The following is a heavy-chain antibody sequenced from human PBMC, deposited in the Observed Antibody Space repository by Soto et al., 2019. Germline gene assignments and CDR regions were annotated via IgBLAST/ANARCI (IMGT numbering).Heavy chain of an antibody. D-gene: IGHD3-10*01. V-gene: IGHV1-3*01. CDR3: ARDQRRGVPKYYFDY. Sequence: KFQGRVTITRDTSASTAYMELSSLRSEDTAVYYCARDQRRGVPKYYFDYWGQGTLVTVSS. J-gene: IGHJ4*02.